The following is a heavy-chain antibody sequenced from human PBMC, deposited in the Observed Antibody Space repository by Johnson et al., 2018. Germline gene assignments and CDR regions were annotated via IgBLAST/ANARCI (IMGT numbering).Heavy chain of an antibody. J-gene: IGHJ6*03. D-gene: IGHD1-7*01. Sequence: QVQLQESGPGLVKPSETLSLTCAVSGGPITAYYWTWIRRPPGPGLEWIGYIYYDGPPKYNPTLTSRVTISADTSKNQFSLKLASVTAADTAVYYCARGNYYDQLDYYMDVWGKGTTVTVSS. CDR3: ARGNYYDQLDYYMDV. CDR2: IYYDGPP. CDR1: GGPITAYY. V-gene: IGHV4-59*01.